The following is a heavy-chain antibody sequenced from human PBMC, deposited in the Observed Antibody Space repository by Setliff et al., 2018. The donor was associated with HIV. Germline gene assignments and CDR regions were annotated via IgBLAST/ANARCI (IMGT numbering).Heavy chain of an antibody. V-gene: IGHV4-59*01. CDR2: VYYTGST. Sequence: PSETLSLTCTVSGGSISSYYWTWIRQPPGKGLEWIGYVYYTGSTNYNPSLKSRLTISVDTSKNQFSLKLSSVTAADTAVYYCARAMQIGGYYFDYWGQGTLVTVSS. CDR1: GGSISSYY. CDR3: ARAMQIGGYYFDY. J-gene: IGHJ4*02. D-gene: IGHD3-10*01.